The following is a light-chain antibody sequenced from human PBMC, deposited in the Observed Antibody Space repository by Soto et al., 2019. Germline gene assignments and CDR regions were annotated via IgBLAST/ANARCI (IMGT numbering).Light chain of an antibody. J-gene: IGKJ3*01. V-gene: IGKV1-5*03. Sequence: DIQMTQSPSTLSASIGDRVTITCRASQSINNWLAWYQQKPGKAPKVLIYKASSLESGVPSRFSGGESGTEFTLAINSLQPDDFATYYCQQYDTYPFTFGPGTKVDIK. CDR3: QQYDTYPFT. CDR1: QSINNW. CDR2: KAS.